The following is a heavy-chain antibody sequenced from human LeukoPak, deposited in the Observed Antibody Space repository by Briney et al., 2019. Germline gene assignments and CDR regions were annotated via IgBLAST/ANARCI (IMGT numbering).Heavy chain of an antibody. CDR2: ISGSGST. J-gene: IGHJ4*02. CDR1: GFTFSSYA. CDR3: AKEDSSSSAEKLYYFDY. V-gene: IGHV3-23*01. Sequence: GGSLRLSCAASGFTFSSYAMSWVRQAPGKGLEWVSAISGSGSTYYADSVKGRFTISRDNSKNTLYLQMNSLRAEDTAVYYCAKEDSSSSAEKLYYFDYWGQGTLVTVSS. D-gene: IGHD6-6*01.